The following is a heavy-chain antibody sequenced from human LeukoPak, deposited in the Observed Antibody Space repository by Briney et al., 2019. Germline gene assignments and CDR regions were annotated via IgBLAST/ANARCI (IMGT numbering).Heavy chain of an antibody. D-gene: IGHD3-10*01. CDR1: GYTFTGYY. CDR2: INPNSGGT. CDR3: ARDYYGSGSLDY. Sequence: GASVKVSCKVSGYTFTGYYMHWVRQAPGQGLEWMGWINPNSGGTNYAQKFQGRVTMTRDTSISTAYMELSRLRSDDTAVYYCARDYYGSGSLDYWGQGTLVTVSS. V-gene: IGHV1-2*02. J-gene: IGHJ4*02.